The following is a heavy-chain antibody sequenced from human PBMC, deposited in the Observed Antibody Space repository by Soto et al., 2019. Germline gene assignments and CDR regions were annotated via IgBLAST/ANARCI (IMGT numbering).Heavy chain of an antibody. V-gene: IGHV4-59*01. CDR3: ARVPTEGVGGMEV. D-gene: IGHD3-16*01. Sequence: SETLSLTCTVSVVSISGYYWSWVRQSPGKGLEWIGYMYYGGSINYNPSLKSRVTISVDTSKNQVSLKLTSVTAADTAVYYCARVPTEGVGGMEVLGQGTTVLVSS. CDR2: MYYGGSI. J-gene: IGHJ6*02. CDR1: VVSISGYY.